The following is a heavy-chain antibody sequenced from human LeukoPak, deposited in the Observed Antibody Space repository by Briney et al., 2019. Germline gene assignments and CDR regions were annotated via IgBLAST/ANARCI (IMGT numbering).Heavy chain of an antibody. D-gene: IGHD3-22*01. Sequence: PGGSLRLSSAVSGFTFSSYAMSWVRQAPGKGLEWVSAIRGSGGSTYYADSVKGRFTISRDNSKNTLYLQMNSLRAEDTAVYYCAKDTDYYDSSGYYQGAFDIWGQGTMVTVSS. V-gene: IGHV3-23*01. CDR2: IRGSGGST. J-gene: IGHJ3*02. CDR3: AKDTDYYDSSGYYQGAFDI. CDR1: GFTFSSYA.